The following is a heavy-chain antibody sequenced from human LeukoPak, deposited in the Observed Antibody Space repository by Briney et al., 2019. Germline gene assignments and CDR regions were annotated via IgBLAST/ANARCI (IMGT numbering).Heavy chain of an antibody. CDR2: INPNSGGT. V-gene: IGHV1-2*02. Sequence: ASVKVSCKTSGYTFTAYAMNWVRQAPGQGLEWMGWINPNSGGTNYAQKFQGRVTMTRDTSISTAYMELSRLRSDDTAVYYCARGDYYDFWSGYLDWGQGTLVTVSS. CDR1: GYTFTAYA. CDR3: ARGDYYDFWSGYLD. D-gene: IGHD3-3*01. J-gene: IGHJ4*02.